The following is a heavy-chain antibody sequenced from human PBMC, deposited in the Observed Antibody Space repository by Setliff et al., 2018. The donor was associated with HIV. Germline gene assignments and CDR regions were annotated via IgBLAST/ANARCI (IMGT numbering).Heavy chain of an antibody. V-gene: IGHV4-4*09. J-gene: IGHJ4*02. CDR1: GGSISSYY. CDR3: ARGLSFYDPGGFDY. D-gene: IGHD3-22*01. CDR2: IYTSGSV. Sequence: KASETLSLTCTVSGGSISSYYWSWIRQPPGKGLEWIGYIYTSGSVNYNPSLNSRVTISVDTSKNQFSLKLSSVTAADTAVYYCARGLSFYDPGGFDYWGQGSLVTVSS.